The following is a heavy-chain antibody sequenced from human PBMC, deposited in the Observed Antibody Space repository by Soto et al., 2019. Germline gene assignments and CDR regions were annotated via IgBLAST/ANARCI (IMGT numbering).Heavy chain of an antibody. J-gene: IGHJ4*02. V-gene: IGHV1-2*02. D-gene: IGHD1-26*01. CDR1: GFTFTGHY. CDR3: AKSGSLFRPSLGYFDY. CDR2: INPNSGGT. Sequence: SVKVSCKASGFTFTGHYIHWVRQAPGQGLEWMGWINPNSGGTSYAQKFQGRVTMTRDTSITTAYMELSRLSSDDTAVYYCAKSGSLFRPSLGYFDYWGQGTLVTVSS.